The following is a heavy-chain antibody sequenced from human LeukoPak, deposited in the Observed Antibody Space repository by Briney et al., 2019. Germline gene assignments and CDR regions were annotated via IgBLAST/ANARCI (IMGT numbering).Heavy chain of an antibody. CDR2: ISGYNGNT. Sequence: ASVKVSCKASGYTFTNYGLSWVRQAPGQGLEWMGWISGYNGNTNYAQKFQGRVTMTTDTSTSTAYMELRSLRSDDMAVYYCARTHQRCSDIWGQGTMVTVSS. D-gene: IGHD2-2*01. CDR1: GYTFTNYG. CDR3: ARTHQRCSDI. J-gene: IGHJ3*02. V-gene: IGHV1-18*03.